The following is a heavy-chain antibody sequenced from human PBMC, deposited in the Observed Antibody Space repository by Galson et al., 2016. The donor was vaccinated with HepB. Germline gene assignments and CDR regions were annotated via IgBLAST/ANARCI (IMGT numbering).Heavy chain of an antibody. Sequence: SVKVSCKASGYTFSNYYITWVRQAPGQGLEWMGWISANSGNTKYAQKFQDRVTMTKDTSTSTAYMELTSLRSDDTAVYYCARDREYHLDYWGQGTLVTVSS. CDR3: ARDREYHLDY. CDR2: ISANSGNT. CDR1: GYTFSNYY. D-gene: IGHD2-2*01. V-gene: IGHV1-18*04. J-gene: IGHJ4*02.